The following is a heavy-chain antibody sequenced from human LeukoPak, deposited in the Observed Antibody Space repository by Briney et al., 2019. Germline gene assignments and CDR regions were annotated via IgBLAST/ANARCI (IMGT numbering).Heavy chain of an antibody. CDR2: ISAYNGNT. V-gene: IGHV1-18*01. CDR3: ARVGYCSSTSCYRVSYYYYGMDV. CDR1: GYTFTSYA. Sequence: ASVKVSCKASGYTFTSYAMNWVRQAPGQGLEWMGWISAYNGNTNYAQKLQGRVTMTTDTSTSTAYMELRSLRSDDTAVYYCARVGYCSSTSCYRVSYYYYGMDVWGQGTTVTVSS. D-gene: IGHD2-2*02. J-gene: IGHJ6*02.